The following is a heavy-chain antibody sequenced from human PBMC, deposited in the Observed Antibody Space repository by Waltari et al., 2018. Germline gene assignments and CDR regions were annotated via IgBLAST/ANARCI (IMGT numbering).Heavy chain of an antibody. CDR2: ISSSSSYI. CDR1: GFTFSSYS. Sequence: EVQLVESGGGLVKPGGSLRLSCAASGFTFSSYSMNWVRQAPGKWLEWVSSISSSSSYIYDAASVKGRFTIAGDNAKNPLYLQMNSLRAEDTAVYYCARDPRYCSSTSCHDYWGQGTLVTVSS. CDR3: ARDPRYCSSTSCHDY. D-gene: IGHD2-2*01. J-gene: IGHJ4*02. V-gene: IGHV3-21*01.